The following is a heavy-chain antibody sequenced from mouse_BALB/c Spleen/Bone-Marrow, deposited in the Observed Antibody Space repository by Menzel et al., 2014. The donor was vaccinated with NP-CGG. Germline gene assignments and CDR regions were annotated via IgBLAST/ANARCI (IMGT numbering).Heavy chain of an antibody. J-gene: IGHJ4*01. CDR2: INPSTAYT. V-gene: IGHV1-7*01. Sequence: VQLQQSGAELAKPGASVKMSCKASGYTFTTYWMHWVKQRPGQGLEWIGYINPSTAYTDYNQKFEDKATLTADKSSSTAYMQLSSLTSEDSAVYYCARDLDYWGQGTPVTVSS. CDR3: ARDLDY. CDR1: GYTFTTYW.